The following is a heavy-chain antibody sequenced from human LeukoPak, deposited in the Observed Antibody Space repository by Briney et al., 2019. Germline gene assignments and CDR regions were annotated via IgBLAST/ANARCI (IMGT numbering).Heavy chain of an antibody. CDR2: ISCSGGST. CDR3: AKGNRYCSSTSCYQTSFDY. CDR1: GFTLSSYA. D-gene: IGHD2-2*01. Sequence: GGSLRLSCAASGFTLSSYAMSGVRRAPGRGREGVSAISCSGGSTYYAVSVKGRFTISRDNSKNTLYLQMNSLRDEDTAVYYCAKGNRYCSSTSCYQTSFDYWGQGTLVTVSS. J-gene: IGHJ4*02. V-gene: IGHV3-23*01.